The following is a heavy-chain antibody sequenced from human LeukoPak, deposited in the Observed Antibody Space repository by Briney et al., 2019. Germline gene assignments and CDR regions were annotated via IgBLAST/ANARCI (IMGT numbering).Heavy chain of an antibody. D-gene: IGHD4-17*01. CDR2: IISGA. CDR1: AFTFSDYS. J-gene: IGHJ6*03. V-gene: IGHV3-69-1*02. CDR3: ARGRGDYGSYYMDV. Sequence: PGGSLRLSCAASAFTFSDYSMNWVRQPPGKGLEWVSSIISGADSAASVKGRFTISRDNAKTSLYLQMNSRRAEDTAVYYCARGRGDYGSYYMDVWGKGTTVTVSS.